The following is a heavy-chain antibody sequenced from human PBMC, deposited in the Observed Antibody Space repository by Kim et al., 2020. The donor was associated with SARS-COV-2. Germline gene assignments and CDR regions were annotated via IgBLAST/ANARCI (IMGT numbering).Heavy chain of an antibody. CDR3: ARERGRGDWFDP. Sequence: DYAISVKSRLTINPGTSKNQFSLQLNSVTPEDTAVYYCARERGRGDWFDPWGQGTLVTVSS. J-gene: IGHJ5*02. V-gene: IGHV6-1*01. D-gene: IGHD2-15*01.